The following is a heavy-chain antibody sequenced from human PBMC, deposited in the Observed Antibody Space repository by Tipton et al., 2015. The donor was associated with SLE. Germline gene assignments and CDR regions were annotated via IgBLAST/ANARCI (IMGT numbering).Heavy chain of an antibody. Sequence: TLSLTCTVSGASMRSKTYYWGWLRQPPGQGLEWIVSLYSSGSTYYNPSLDSRAFVSIDTSRNQFSLKLTSATAADTAVYYCASTIYDFWTNWGQGALVTVSS. CDR3: ASTIYDFWTN. D-gene: IGHD3-3*01. CDR1: GASMRSKTYY. J-gene: IGHJ4*02. V-gene: IGHV4-39*01. CDR2: LYSSGST.